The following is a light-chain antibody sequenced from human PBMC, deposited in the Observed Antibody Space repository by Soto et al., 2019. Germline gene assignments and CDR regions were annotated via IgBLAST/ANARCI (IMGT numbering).Light chain of an antibody. J-gene: IGLJ3*02. CDR1: SSDVGSYNR. CDR3: SSYTSSSTWV. Sequence: QSVLTQPPSVSGSPGQSVTISCTGTSSDVGSYNRVSWYQQPPGTAPKLMISEVSNRPSGVPDRFSGSKSGNTASLTISVRQDEDEADYYCSSYTSSSTWVFGGGTELTVL. CDR2: EVS. V-gene: IGLV2-18*02.